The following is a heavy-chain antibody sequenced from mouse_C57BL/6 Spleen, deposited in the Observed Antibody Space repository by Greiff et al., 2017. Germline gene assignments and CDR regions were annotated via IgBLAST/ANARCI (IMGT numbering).Heavy chain of an antibody. Sequence: QVHVKQSGPELVKPGASVKISCKASGYAFSSSWMNWVKQRPGKGLEWIGRIYPGDGDTNYNGKFKGKATLTADKSSSTAYMQLSSLTSEDSAVYFCARVELTGTGGAMDYWGQGTSVTVSS. V-gene: IGHV1-82*01. CDR2: IYPGDGDT. CDR1: GYAFSSSW. J-gene: IGHJ4*01. CDR3: ARVELTGTGGAMDY. D-gene: IGHD4-1*01.